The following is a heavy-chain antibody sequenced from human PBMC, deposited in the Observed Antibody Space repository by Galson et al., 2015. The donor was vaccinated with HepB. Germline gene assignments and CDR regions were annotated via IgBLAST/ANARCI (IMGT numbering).Heavy chain of an antibody. Sequence: SVKVSCKASGYTFTSYGISWVRQAPGQGLEWMGWISGYNGNANYAQNFQGRVTMTTDTSTTTAYMELKTLTFDDAAVYYCARAPVGYYDFWNTSNWFDPWGQGTLVTVSS. CDR3: ARAPVGYYDFWNTSNWFDP. CDR2: ISGYNGNA. J-gene: IGHJ5*02. V-gene: IGHV1-18*01. D-gene: IGHD3-3*01. CDR1: GYTFTSYG.